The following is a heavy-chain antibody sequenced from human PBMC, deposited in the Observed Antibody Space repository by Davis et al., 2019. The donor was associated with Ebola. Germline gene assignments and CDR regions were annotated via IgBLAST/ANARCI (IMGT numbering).Heavy chain of an antibody. CDR1: GYTFTGYY. V-gene: IGHV1-24*01. CDR3: ARDITIFGVVKNGMDV. Sequence: AASVKVSCKASGYTFTGYYMHWVRQAPGKGLEWMGGFDPEDGETIYAQKFQGRVTITADKSTSTAYMELSSLRSEDTAVYYCARDITIFGVVKNGMDVWGQGTTVTVSS. D-gene: IGHD3-3*01. J-gene: IGHJ6*02. CDR2: FDPEDGET.